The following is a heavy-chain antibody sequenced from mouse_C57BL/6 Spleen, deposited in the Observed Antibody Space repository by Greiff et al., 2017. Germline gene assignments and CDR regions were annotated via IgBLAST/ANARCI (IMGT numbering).Heavy chain of an antibody. CDR3: ARERGDSSGYYAMDY. J-gene: IGHJ4*01. D-gene: IGHD3-2*02. Sequence: EVMLVESGGGLVKPGGSLKLSCAASGFTFSSYAMSWVRQTPEKRLEWVATISDGGGYTYYPDNVKGRFTISRDNAKNNLYLQMSHLKSEDTAMYYCARERGDSSGYYAMDYWGQGTSVTVSS. CDR2: ISDGGGYT. CDR1: GFTFSSYA. V-gene: IGHV5-4*01.